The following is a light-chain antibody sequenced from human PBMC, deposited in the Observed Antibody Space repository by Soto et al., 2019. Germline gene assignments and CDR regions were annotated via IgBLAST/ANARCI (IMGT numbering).Light chain of an antibody. Sequence: DIQLTQSPSFLSASVGDRATITCRASQGISSYLAWFQQKPGRAPNLLIYGASSRATGIPDRFSGSGSGTDFTLTISRLEPEDFAVYYCQQYGSSIPFGQGTRLEIK. J-gene: IGKJ5*01. CDR1: QGISSY. CDR3: QQYGSSIP. CDR2: GAS. V-gene: IGKV1-9*01.